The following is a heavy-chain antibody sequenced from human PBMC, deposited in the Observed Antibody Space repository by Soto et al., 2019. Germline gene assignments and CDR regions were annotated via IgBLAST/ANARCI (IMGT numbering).Heavy chain of an antibody. D-gene: IGHD5-12*01. CDR2: IYPGDSDT. J-gene: IGHJ3*02. CDR3: ALINSGYGRNAFDI. Sequence: GESLKISCKGSGYSFTDSWIGWVRQMPGKGLEWMGIIYPGDSDTRYGPSFQGQVTITADKSISTAYLQWSSPKASDTAMYFCALINSGYGRNAFDIWGQGTMVTVSS. CDR1: GYSFTDSW. V-gene: IGHV5-51*01.